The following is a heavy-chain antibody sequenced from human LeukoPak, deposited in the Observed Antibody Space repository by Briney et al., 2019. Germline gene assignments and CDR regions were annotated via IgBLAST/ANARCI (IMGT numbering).Heavy chain of an antibody. CDR3: ARHVWFGEHNGHENWFDP. D-gene: IGHD3-10*01. CDR2: IYSGGST. CDR1: GFTVSSNY. J-gene: IGHJ5*02. Sequence: PGGSLRLSCAASGFTVSSNYMSWVRQAPGKGLEWVSVIYSGGSTYYADSVKGRFTIFRDNSKNTLYLQMNSLTAEDTAVYYCARHVWFGEHNGHENWFDPWGQGTLVIVSS. V-gene: IGHV3-66*04.